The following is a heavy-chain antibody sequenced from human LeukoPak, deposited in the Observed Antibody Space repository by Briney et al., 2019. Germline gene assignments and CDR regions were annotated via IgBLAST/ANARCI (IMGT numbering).Heavy chain of an antibody. D-gene: IGHD3-22*01. J-gene: IGHJ4*02. V-gene: IGHV4-59*01. CDR2: TYYSGST. Sequence: SETLSLTCTVSGGSISSYYWSWIRQPPGKGLEWIGYTYYSGSTNYNPSLKSRVTISVDTSKNQFSLKLSSVTAADTAVYYCARSLSYYDSSGFNWGQGTLVTVSS. CDR1: GGSISSYY. CDR3: ARSLSYYDSSGFN.